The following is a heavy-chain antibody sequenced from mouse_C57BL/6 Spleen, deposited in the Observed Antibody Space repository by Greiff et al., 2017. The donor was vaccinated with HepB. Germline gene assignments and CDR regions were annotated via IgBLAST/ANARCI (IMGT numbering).Heavy chain of an antibody. CDR3: ASTYYDYDVAMDY. D-gene: IGHD2-4*01. J-gene: IGHJ4*01. Sequence: QVQLQQPGAELVRPGTSVKLSCKASGYTFTSYWMHWVKQRPGQGLEWIGVIDPSDSYTNYNQKFKGKATLTVDTSSSTAYMQLSSLTSEDSAVYYCASTYYDYDVAMDYWGQGTSVTVSS. V-gene: IGHV1-59*01. CDR1: GYTFTSYW. CDR2: IDPSDSYT.